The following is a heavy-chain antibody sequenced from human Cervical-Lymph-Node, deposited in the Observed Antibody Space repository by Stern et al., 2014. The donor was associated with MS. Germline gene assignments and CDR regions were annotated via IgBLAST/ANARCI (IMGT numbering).Heavy chain of an antibody. CDR3: VKRGITEVRGVRLGDY. V-gene: IGHV3-30*18. CDR2: ISYDGSDT. CDR1: GFTFSSYG. J-gene: IGHJ4*02. Sequence: VQLVESGGGVVQPGRSLRLTCTVSGFTFSSYGMHWVRQAPGKGLEWVAVISYDGSDTYYAEYVKGRFTISRDNTKNTLYLEMRRLRRENTAVYYCVKRGITEVRGVRLGDYWGPGTLVIVSS. D-gene: IGHD3-10*01.